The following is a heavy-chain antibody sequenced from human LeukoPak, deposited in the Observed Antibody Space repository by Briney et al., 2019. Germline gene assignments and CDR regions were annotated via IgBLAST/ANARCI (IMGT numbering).Heavy chain of an antibody. D-gene: IGHD2-2*01. J-gene: IGHJ3*02. CDR2: IIPIFGTA. CDR3: ARSEGNLETCSSTSCYRRGDAFDI. CDR1: GGTFSSYA. Sequence: GASVKVSCKASGGTFSSYAISWVRQAPGQGLEWMGGIIPIFGTANYAQKFQGRVTITADESTSTAYMELSSLRSEDTAVYYCARSEGNLETCSSTSCYRRGDAFDIWGQGTMVTVSS. V-gene: IGHV1-69*13.